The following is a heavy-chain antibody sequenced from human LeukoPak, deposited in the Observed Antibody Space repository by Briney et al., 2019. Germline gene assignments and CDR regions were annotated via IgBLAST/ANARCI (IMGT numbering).Heavy chain of an antibody. V-gene: IGHV4-34*01. J-gene: IGHJ6*03. CDR3: AREYGIYYYYMDV. D-gene: IGHD1-14*01. Sequence: SETPSLTCAVYGGSFSGYYWSWIRQPPGKGLEWIGEINHSGSTNYNPSLKSRVTISVGTSKNQFSLKLSSVTAADTAVYYCAREYGIYYYYMDVWGKGTTVTVSS. CDR2: INHSGST. CDR1: GGSFSGYY.